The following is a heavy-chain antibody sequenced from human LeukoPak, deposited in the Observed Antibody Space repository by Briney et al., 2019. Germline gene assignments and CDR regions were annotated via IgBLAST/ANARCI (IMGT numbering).Heavy chain of an antibody. CDR2: IYYTGRT. D-gene: IGHD3-22*01. V-gene: IGHV4-59*11. Sequence: SETLSLTCTVSGGSMNSHSWTWIRQPPGKGLEWIGFIYYTGRTRYNPSLQSRVMILADTSKNDFSLKMASVTAADTAVYYCARLLDYDSSGDPATFDVWCQAIMVTVSS. J-gene: IGHJ3*01. CDR3: ARLLDYDSSGDPATFDV. CDR1: GGSMNSHS.